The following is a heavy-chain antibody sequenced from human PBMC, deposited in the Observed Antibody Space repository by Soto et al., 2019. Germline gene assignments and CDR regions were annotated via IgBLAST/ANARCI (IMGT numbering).Heavy chain of an antibody. D-gene: IGHD3-10*01. CDR1: GDTFSSYS. Sequence: QVRLVQSGAEVNKPGSSVKVSCKASGDTFSSYSISWVRQAPGQGLEWMGGIVPIFGTTVYARSLQGRVTITTDGPTSTSYMELSGLTFEDTAVYYCAANSLGGGSQGAVWGQGTTVTVSS. V-gene: IGHV1-69*01. J-gene: IGHJ6*02. CDR3: AANSLGGGSQGAV. CDR2: IVPIFGTT.